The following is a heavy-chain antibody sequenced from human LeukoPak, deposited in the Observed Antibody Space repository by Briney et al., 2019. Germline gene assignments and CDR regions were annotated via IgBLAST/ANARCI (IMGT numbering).Heavy chain of an antibody. Sequence: GGSLRLSCAASGFTFSSYSMNWVRQAPGKGLEWVSSISSSSSYIYYADSVKGRFTISRDNAKNSLYLQMNSLRAVDTAVYYCARDGGYCSSTSCLAEYDYWGQGALVTVSS. D-gene: IGHD2-2*01. CDR2: ISSSSSYI. CDR1: GFTFSSYS. J-gene: IGHJ4*02. V-gene: IGHV3-21*01. CDR3: ARDGGYCSSTSCLAEYDY.